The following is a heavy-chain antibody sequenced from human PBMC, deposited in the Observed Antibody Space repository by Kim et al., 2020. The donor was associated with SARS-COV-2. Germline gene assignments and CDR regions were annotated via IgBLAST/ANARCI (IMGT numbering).Heavy chain of an antibody. CDR2: ISYDGSNK. CDR3: ARGYYHGSLSPFDF. D-gene: IGHD3-10*01. V-gene: IGHV3-30-3*01. Sequence: GGSLRLSCAASGLSFDNYAMHWVRQAPGKGLEWLAVISYDGSNKDYADSVKGRFTISRDNSKRTLYLQMNSLRAEDTGVYYCARGYYHGSLSPFDF. CDR1: GLSFDNYA. J-gene: IGHJ3*01.